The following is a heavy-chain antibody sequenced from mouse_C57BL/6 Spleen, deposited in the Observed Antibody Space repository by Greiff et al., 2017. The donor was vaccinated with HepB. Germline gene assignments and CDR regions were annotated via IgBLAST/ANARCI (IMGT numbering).Heavy chain of an antibody. CDR1: GYSITSGYY. V-gene: IGHV3-6*01. D-gene: IGHD2-1*01. CDR2: ISYDGSN. CDR3: ARVYYGNYFDY. J-gene: IGHJ2*01. Sequence: VQLVESGPGLVKPSQSLSLTCSVTGYSITSGYYWNWIRQFPGNKLEWMGYISYDGSNNYNPSLKNRISITRDTSKNQFFLKLNSVTTEDTATYYCARVYYGNYFDYWGQGTTLTVSS.